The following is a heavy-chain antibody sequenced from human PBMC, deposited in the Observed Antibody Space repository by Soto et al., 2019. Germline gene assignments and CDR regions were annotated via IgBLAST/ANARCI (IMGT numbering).Heavy chain of an antibody. Sequence: GGSLRLSCAASGFTFSSYAMSWVRQAPGKGLEWVSAISGSGGSTYYADSVKGRFTISRDNSKNTLYLQMNSLRAEDTAVYYCAKDPVWVVGAKLGSYYFDYWGQGTLVTVSS. J-gene: IGHJ4*02. D-gene: IGHD1-26*01. CDR1: GFTFSSYA. V-gene: IGHV3-23*01. CDR2: ISGSGGST. CDR3: AKDPVWVVGAKLGSYYFDY.